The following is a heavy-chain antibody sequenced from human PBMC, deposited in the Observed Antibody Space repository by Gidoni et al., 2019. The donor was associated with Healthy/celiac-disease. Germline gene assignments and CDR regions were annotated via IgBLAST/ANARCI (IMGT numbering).Heavy chain of an antibody. CDR3: AKGQDYYDSSGYYGIFG. V-gene: IGHV3-23*01. Sequence: EVQLLESGGGLVQPGGSLRLSCAASGFTFSSYAMSWVRQAPGKGLEWVSAISGSGGSTYYADSVKGRFTISRDNSKNTLYLQMNSLRAEDTAVYYCAKGQDYYDSSGYYGIFGWGQGTLVTVSS. CDR1: GFTFSSYA. D-gene: IGHD3-22*01. CDR2: ISGSGGST. J-gene: IGHJ4*02.